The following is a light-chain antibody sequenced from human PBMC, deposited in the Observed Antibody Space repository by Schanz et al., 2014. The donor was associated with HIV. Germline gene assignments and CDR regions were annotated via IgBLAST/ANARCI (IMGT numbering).Light chain of an antibody. V-gene: IGLV2-14*03. CDR3: SSYRGDHTVV. Sequence: QSALTQPASVSGSPGQSITISCTGTSSDVGTYDYVSWYQQHPGKAPKLMIYDVSYRPSGVSDRFSGSMSGNTASLTISGLQAEDEADYYCSSYRGDHTVVFGGGTKLTVL. CDR2: DVS. CDR1: SSDVGTYDY. J-gene: IGLJ3*02.